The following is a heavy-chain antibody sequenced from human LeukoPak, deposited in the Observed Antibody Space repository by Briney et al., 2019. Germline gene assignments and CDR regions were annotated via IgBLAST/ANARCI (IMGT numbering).Heavy chain of an antibody. V-gene: IGHV4-34*01. CDR3: ARGTIAAAGQRDRTSRTKYGMDV. CDR1: GGSFSGYY. Sequence: KPSETLSLTCAVYGGSFSGYYWSWIRQPPGKGLEWLGEINHSGSTNYNPSLKSRVTISVDTSKNQFSLKLSSVTAADTAVYYCARGTIAAAGQRDRTSRTKYGMDVWGQGTTVTVSS. D-gene: IGHD6-13*01. CDR2: INHSGST. J-gene: IGHJ6*02.